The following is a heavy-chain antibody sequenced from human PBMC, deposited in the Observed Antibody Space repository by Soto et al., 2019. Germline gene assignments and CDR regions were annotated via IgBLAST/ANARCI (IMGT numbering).Heavy chain of an antibody. CDR2: INPNSGGT. Sequence: ASVKVSCKASGYTFTGYYMHWVRQAPGQGLEWMGWINPNSGGTNYAQKFQGWVTMTRDTSISTAYMELSRLRSDDTAVYYCARATSDGYDYYYYGRDVWGQGTTVTVSS. D-gene: IGHD5-18*01. V-gene: IGHV1-2*04. J-gene: IGHJ6*02. CDR3: ARATSDGYDYYYYGRDV. CDR1: GYTFTGYY.